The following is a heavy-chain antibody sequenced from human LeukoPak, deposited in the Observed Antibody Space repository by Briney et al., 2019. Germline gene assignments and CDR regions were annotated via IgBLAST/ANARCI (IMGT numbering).Heavy chain of an antibody. Sequence: KSSQTLSLTCTVSGGSISSGSYYWSWIRQHAGKGLEWIGRIYTSGSTNYNPSLKSRVTISVDTSKNQFSLKLSSVTAADTAVYYCARDLGYDAFDIWGQGTMVTVSS. V-gene: IGHV4-61*02. D-gene: IGHD7-27*01. CDR2: IYTSGST. J-gene: IGHJ3*02. CDR1: GGSISSGSYY. CDR3: ARDLGYDAFDI.